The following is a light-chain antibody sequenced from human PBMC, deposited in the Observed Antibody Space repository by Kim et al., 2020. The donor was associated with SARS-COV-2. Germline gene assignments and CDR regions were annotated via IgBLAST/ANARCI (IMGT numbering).Light chain of an antibody. Sequence: PGGTVTLTCGSTTGSVTSNHYAFWFQQRPGQAPRTLIYDTNKGQSWTPSRFSGSLRGGEAALTLSGAQPEDEADYYCLLYYSGARVFGGGTKLTVL. V-gene: IGLV7-46*01. CDR1: TGSVTSNHY. J-gene: IGLJ3*02. CDR2: DTN. CDR3: LLYYSGARV.